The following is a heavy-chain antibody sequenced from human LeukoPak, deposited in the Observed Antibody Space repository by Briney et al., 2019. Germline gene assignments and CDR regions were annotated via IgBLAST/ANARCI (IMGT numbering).Heavy chain of an antibody. V-gene: IGHV3-30*18. CDR1: GFTFSSYG. J-gene: IGHJ4*02. CDR3: AKEGCSSTSCYADY. D-gene: IGHD2-2*01. Sequence: PGGSLRLSCAASGFTFSSYGMHWVRQAPGKGLEWVAVISYDGSNKYYADSVKGRSTISRDNSKNTLYLQMNSLRAEDTAVYYCAKEGCSSTSCYADYWGQGTLVTVSS. CDR2: ISYDGSNK.